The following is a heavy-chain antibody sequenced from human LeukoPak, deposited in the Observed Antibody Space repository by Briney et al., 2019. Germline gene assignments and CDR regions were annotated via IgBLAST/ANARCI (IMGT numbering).Heavy chain of an antibody. J-gene: IGHJ5*02. CDR2: IIPIFGTA. CDR1: GGTFSSYA. V-gene: IGHV1-69*05. Sequence: GASVKVSCKASGGTFSSYAISWVRQAPGQGLKWMGGIIPIFGTANYAQKFQGRVTITTDESTSTAYMELSSLRSEDTAVYYCARGNWNIVVVPAAISPLWFDPWGQGTLVTVSS. CDR3: ARGNWNIVVVPAAISPLWFDP. D-gene: IGHD2-2*02.